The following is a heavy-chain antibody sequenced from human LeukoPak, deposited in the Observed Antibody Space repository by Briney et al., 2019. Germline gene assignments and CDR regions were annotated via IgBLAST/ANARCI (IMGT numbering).Heavy chain of an antibody. D-gene: IGHD2-21*02. Sequence: GGSLRLSCAASGLTFSGSTMHWVRQASGKGLEWVGHIRDKVYNYATAYAASVKGRFTISRDDSKNTAYLQMNSLKTEDTAVYYCSRHEALPGDYWGQGTLVTVSS. J-gene: IGHJ4*02. CDR2: IRDKVYNYAT. V-gene: IGHV3-73*01. CDR3: SRHEALPGDY. CDR1: GLTFSGST.